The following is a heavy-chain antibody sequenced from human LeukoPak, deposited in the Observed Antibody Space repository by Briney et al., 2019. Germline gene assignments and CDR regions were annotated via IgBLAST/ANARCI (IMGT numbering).Heavy chain of an antibody. CDR2: IYSGGST. CDR1: GFTFSDYY. V-gene: IGHV3-53*01. D-gene: IGHD3-22*01. J-gene: IGHJ4*02. Sequence: GGSLRLSCAASGFTFSDYYMSWIRQAPGKGLEWVSVIYSGGSTYYADSVKGRFTISRDNSKNTLYLQMNSLRAEDTAVYYCARAVSVISSKVVLRYFDYWGQGTLVTVSS. CDR3: ARAVSVISSKVVLRYFDY.